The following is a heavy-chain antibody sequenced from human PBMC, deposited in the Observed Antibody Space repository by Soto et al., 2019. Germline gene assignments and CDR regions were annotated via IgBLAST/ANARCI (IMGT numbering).Heavy chain of an antibody. J-gene: IGHJ5*02. V-gene: IGHV1-18*01. CDR3: ARVRGPHLDTATAAPKNWXDP. D-gene: IGHD5-18*01. CDR1: GYTFTSYG. Sequence: SVKFSCKASGYTFTSYGISWVRQAPGQVLEWMVWISAYNGNTNYXXKLQGRGXXTTDTSTSAAXMELRXLRSDDTAVYYCARVRGPHLDTATAAPKNWXDPXX. CDR2: ISAYNGNT.